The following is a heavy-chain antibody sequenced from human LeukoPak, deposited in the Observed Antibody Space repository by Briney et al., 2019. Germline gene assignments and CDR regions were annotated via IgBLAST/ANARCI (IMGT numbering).Heavy chain of an antibody. V-gene: IGHV3-23*05. J-gene: IGHJ6*02. Sequence: GGSLRLSCAASGFTFRSFGMNWVRQAPGKGLEWVSGIYTNGRDTRYAASVKGRFTISRDNSKNTLYLQMHSLRVEDTAVYYCAHMVWEYVGGLDVWGQGTTVTVSS. CDR1: GFTFRSFG. D-gene: IGHD3-10*02. CDR2: IYTNGRDT. CDR3: AHMVWEYVGGLDV.